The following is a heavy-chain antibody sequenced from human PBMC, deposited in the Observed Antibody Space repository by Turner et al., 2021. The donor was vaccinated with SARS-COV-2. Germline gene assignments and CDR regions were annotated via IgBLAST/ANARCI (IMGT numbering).Heavy chain of an antibody. CDR3: ATGVAVAGTPSEYYYYYGMDV. CDR1: GYSLTELS. CDR2: CDPEDGET. D-gene: IGHD6-19*01. Sequence: QVQLVQSGAEVTKPAASVKVSCKVSGYSLTELSMHWVRQAPGKGLEWMGGCDPEDGETIYAQKFQGRVTMTEDTSTDTAYMELSSLRSEDTAVYYCATGVAVAGTPSEYYYYYGMDVWGQGTTVTVSS. J-gene: IGHJ6*02. V-gene: IGHV1-24*01.